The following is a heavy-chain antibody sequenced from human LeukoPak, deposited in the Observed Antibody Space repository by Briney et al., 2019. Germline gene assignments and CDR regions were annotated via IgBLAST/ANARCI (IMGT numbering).Heavy chain of an antibody. CDR2: ISSSTSYI. CDR3: ARDLLGYNYHYMDV. V-gene: IGHV3-21*01. Sequence: GGSLRLSCAASGFTFSSYNMNWVRQAPGRGLEWVSSISSSTSYIYYADSVKGRFTISRDNAKNSLYLQMNSLRAEDTAVYYCARDLLGYNYHYMDVWGKGTTVTVSS. CDR1: GFTFSSYN. J-gene: IGHJ6*03. D-gene: IGHD3-16*02.